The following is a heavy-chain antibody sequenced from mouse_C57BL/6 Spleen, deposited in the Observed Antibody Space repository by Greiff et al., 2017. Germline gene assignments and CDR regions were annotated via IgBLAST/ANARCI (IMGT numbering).Heavy chain of an antibody. CDR2: INPNNGGN. CDR1: GYTFTDYN. V-gene: IGHV1-22*01. Sequence: VQLMQSGPELVKPGASVKMSCKASGYTFTDYNMHWVKQSHGKSLEWIGYINPNNGGNSYNQKFKGTATLTVNKSSSTTYMELRSLTSEDSAVYYCGRSLGYNGSSYGYFDVWGTGTTVTVSS. J-gene: IGHJ1*03. D-gene: IGHD1-1*01. CDR3: GRSLGYNGSSYGYFDV.